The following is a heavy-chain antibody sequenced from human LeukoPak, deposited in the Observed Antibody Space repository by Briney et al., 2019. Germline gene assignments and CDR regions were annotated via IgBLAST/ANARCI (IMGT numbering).Heavy chain of an antibody. CDR2: INSDGSST. V-gene: IGHV3-74*01. Sequence: PGGSLRLSCAASGFTFSSYWMHWVRQASGKGLVWVSRINSDGSSTSYAESVKGRFTISRDNAKNTLYLQMNSLRAEDTAVYYCARGFSGDWYFDLWGRGTLVTVSS. J-gene: IGHJ2*01. CDR1: GFTFSSYW. D-gene: IGHD3-3*01. CDR3: ARGFSGDWYFDL.